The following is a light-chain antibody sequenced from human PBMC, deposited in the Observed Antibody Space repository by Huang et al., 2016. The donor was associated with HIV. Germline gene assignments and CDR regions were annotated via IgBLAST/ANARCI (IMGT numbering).Light chain of an antibody. Sequence: DIVMTQSPLSLPVTPGEPASISCRSSQSLLQSNGYNYLDWYLQKPGQSPQLLIYLGYNRASGVPDRFSGSGSGTAFTLKISRVEAEDVGVYYCMQTLQTPLTFGGGTKVEIK. CDR1: QSLLQSNGYNY. CDR2: LGY. J-gene: IGKJ4*01. CDR3: MQTLQTPLT. V-gene: IGKV2-28*01.